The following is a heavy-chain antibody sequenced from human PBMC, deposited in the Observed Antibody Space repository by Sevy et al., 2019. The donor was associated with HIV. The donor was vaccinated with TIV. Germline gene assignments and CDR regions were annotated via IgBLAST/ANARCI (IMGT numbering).Heavy chain of an antibody. CDR3: ARDCSSTSCLWGLDV. CDR1: GFTFSTYW. Sequence: GESLKISCAASGFTFSTYWMSWVRQAPGKGLEWVANIKKDGSEKYYVDSVKGRFTISRDNAKSSLYLQMKSLRAEDTAVYYCARDCSSTSCLWGLDVWGQWTTVTVSS. CDR2: IKKDGSEK. D-gene: IGHD2-2*01. V-gene: IGHV3-7*03. J-gene: IGHJ6*02.